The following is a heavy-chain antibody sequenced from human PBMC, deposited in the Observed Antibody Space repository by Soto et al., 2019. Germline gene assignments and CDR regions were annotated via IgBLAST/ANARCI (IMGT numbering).Heavy chain of an antibody. CDR3: ARVGGGAYNS. D-gene: IGHD3-10*01. CDR1: GGTFSTYA. CDR2: ILPILGPP. Sequence: QVQLVQSGAELKKPGSSVKVSCKASGGTFSTYAINWVRQAPGQGLEWMGGILPILGPPNYAQKFNGRVTIAADDSTSTAYMELTSLRSEDTAIYYCARVGGGAYNSWGQGTLVTVSS. V-gene: IGHV1-69*01. J-gene: IGHJ4*02.